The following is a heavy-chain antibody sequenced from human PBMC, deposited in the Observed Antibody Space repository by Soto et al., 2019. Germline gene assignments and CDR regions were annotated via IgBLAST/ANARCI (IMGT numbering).Heavy chain of an antibody. Sequence: QVLLVQSGAEVKKPGSSVEVSCMASGGTFCSYTISGVRQAPGQGLEWMGGIIPIFGTANYAQKFQGRVTITADESTSTAYMELSSLRSEDTAVYYCARVTAARRVYYYYGMDVWGQGTTVTVSS. CDR2: IIPIFGTA. CDR1: GGTFCSYT. V-gene: IGHV1-69*12. D-gene: IGHD6-6*01. J-gene: IGHJ6*02. CDR3: ARVTAARRVYYYYGMDV.